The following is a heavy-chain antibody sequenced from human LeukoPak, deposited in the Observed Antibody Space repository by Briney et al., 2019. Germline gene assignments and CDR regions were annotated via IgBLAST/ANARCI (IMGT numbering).Heavy chain of an antibody. Sequence: PGGSLRLSCAASGFTFSSYGMHWVRQAPGKGLEGVAFIRYDGSNKYYADSVKGRFTISRDNSKNTLYLQMNSLRAEDTAVYYCARWGYYYDSSGYGAYWGQGTLVTVSS. D-gene: IGHD3-22*01. CDR1: GFTFSSYG. CDR3: ARWGYYYDSSGYGAY. J-gene: IGHJ4*02. CDR2: IRYDGSNK. V-gene: IGHV3-30*02.